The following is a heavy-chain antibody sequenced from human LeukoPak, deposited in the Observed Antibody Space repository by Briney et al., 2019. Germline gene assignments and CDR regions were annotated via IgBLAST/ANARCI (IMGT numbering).Heavy chain of an antibody. J-gene: IGHJ4*02. CDR2: INPNSGGT. CDR1: GYTFTGYY. CDR3: ARLLTEDQDY. V-gene: IGHV1-2*04. Sequence: ASVKVSCKASGYTFTGYYMHWVRQAPGQGLEWMGWINPNSGGTNYAQKFQGWVTMTRDTSISTAYLQWSSLKASDSAMYYCARLLTEDQDYWGQGTLVTVSS. D-gene: IGHD2-21*02.